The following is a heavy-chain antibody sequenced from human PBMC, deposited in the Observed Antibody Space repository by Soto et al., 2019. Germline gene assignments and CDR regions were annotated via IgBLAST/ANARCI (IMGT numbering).Heavy chain of an antibody. Sequence: AAVKVSCKASGYTFTGYYMHWVRQAPGQGLEWMGWINPNSGGTSYAQKFQGRVTMTSDTSIGAAYMELSRLRSNDTAVYYCARGVSSGWTLDSWGQGTLVTVSS. V-gene: IGHV1-2*02. CDR1: GYTFTGYY. CDR3: ARGVSSGWTLDS. CDR2: INPNSGGT. D-gene: IGHD6-19*01. J-gene: IGHJ4*02.